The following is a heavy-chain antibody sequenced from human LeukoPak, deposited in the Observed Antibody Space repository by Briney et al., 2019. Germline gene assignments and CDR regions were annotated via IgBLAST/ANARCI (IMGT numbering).Heavy chain of an antibody. V-gene: IGHV3-74*01. D-gene: IGHD2-2*01. CDR2: MNDDGTIT. Sequence: PAGSLRLSCAASGFTFSSYWMHWFRQAPGKGLVWVSRMNDDGTITTYADSVKGRFTISRDNAKNRLYLQMNSLRVEDTAVYYCARSVPGNAFDIWGQGTMVTVSS. CDR1: GFTFSSYW. J-gene: IGHJ3*02. CDR3: ARSVPGNAFDI.